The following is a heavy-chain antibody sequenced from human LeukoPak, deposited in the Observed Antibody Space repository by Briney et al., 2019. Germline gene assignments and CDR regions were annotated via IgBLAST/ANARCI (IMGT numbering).Heavy chain of an antibody. J-gene: IGHJ3*02. CDR2: IYYSGST. Sequence: SETLSLTCTVSGGSISSYYWSWIRQPPGKGLEWIGYIYYSGSTNYNPSLKSRVTISVDTSKNQSSLKLSSVTAADTAVYYCARARPGIAAAGDAFDIWGQGTMVTVSS. D-gene: IGHD6-13*01. CDR1: GGSISSYY. V-gene: IGHV4-59*01. CDR3: ARARPGIAAAGDAFDI.